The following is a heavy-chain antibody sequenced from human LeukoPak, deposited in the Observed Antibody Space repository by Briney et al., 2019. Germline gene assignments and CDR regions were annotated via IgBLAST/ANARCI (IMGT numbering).Heavy chain of an antibody. D-gene: IGHD3-10*01. J-gene: IGHJ3*02. V-gene: IGHV1-24*01. Sequence: ASVKVSCKVSGYTLTELSMHWVRQAPGKGLEWMGGFDPEDGETIYAQKFQGRVTMTEDTSTDTAYMELSSLRSEDTAVYYCARGDYYGSGSYYNVYAFDIWGQGTMVTVSS. CDR3: ARGDYYGSGSYYNVYAFDI. CDR1: GYTLTELS. CDR2: FDPEDGET.